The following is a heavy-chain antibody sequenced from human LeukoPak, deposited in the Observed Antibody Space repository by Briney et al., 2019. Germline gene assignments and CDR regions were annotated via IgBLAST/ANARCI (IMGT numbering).Heavy chain of an antibody. D-gene: IGHD3-16*01. CDR2: IFGDGPGL. CDR1: GFSFSTSS. CDR3: TREGGSTDAGF. V-gene: IGHV3-21*06. J-gene: IGHJ4*02. Sequence: GGCLRLSCEASGFSFSTSSMNWVRQAPGEGLEWVSSIFGDGPGLYYADSVKGRFTISRDNGKHSVYLEMNSLRDDDTAVYYCTREGGSTDAGFWGQGTLVTVSS.